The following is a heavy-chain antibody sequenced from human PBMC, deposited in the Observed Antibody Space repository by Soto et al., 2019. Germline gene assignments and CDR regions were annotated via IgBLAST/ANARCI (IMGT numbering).Heavy chain of an antibody. CDR3: ATSGGGWYLY. J-gene: IGHJ4*02. Sequence: QVQLVQSGAEVKKPGASVKVSCKASGYTFSSYDINWVRQATGQGLEWMGWLNPNSGDTGYAQKFQGRVTLTMNTSINTAYIERSSLTSDDTAVYYCATSGGGWYLYWGQGTLVTVSS. CDR1: GYTFSSYD. CDR2: LNPNSGDT. D-gene: IGHD6-19*01. V-gene: IGHV1-8*01.